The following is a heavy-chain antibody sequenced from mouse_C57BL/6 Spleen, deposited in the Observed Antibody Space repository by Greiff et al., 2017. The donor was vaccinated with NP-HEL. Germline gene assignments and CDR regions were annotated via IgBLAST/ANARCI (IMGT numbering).Heavy chain of an antibody. V-gene: IGHV1-61*01. CDR2: IYPSDSET. J-gene: IGHJ4*01. Sequence: QVQLQQPGAELVRPGSSVKLSCKASGYTFTSYWMDWVKQRPGQGLEWIGNIYPSDSETHYNQKFKDKATLTVDKSSSTAYMQLSSLTSEDSAVYYCAREGVSNWPENYYYAMDYWGQGTSVTVSS. CDR3: AREGVSNWPENYYYAMDY. D-gene: IGHD4-1*01. CDR1: GYTFTSYW.